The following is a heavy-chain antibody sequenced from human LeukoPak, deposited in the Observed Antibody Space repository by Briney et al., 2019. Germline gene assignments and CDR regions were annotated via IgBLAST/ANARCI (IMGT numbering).Heavy chain of an antibody. J-gene: IGHJ5*02. V-gene: IGHV3-48*01. CDR2: INSVGSAM. CDR3: ARFYGSGSWESDP. CDR1: GFTFSSHS. Sequence: PGGSLSLSCAASGFTFSSHSMTWVRQAPGKGLEWILYINSVGSAMYYADSVKGRFTISRDNAKNSLSLQMNSLRGEDTAVYFCARFYGSGSWESDPWGQGTLVTVSS. D-gene: IGHD3-10*01.